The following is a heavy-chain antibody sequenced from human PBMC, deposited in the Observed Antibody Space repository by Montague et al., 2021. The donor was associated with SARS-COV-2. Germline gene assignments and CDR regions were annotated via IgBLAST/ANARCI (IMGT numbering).Heavy chain of an antibody. V-gene: IGHV4-59*11. J-gene: IGHJ4*02. Sequence: SETLSLTCSVSGGSISGHYYCWIRQPPGQGLELICIFDLCCDTKYNPSLKLRATISVSTSKSQFAFRLHSVTAADTAVSYCARAQDICFIANCVNYFDLWGLGALVTVSS. CDR2: FDLCCDT. D-gene: IGHD1-1*01. CDR1: GGSISGHY. CDR3: ARAQDICFIANCVNYFDL.